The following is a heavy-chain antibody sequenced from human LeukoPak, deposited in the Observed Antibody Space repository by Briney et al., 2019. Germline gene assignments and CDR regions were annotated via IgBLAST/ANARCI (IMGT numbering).Heavy chain of an antibody. CDR3: ARRRYYYDSRGYRKAYNRFDP. CDR1: GYSFTSYW. D-gene: IGHD3-22*01. CDR2: IYPGDSDT. Sequence: GESLKISCKGSGYSFTSYWIGWVRQMPGKGLEWMGIIYPGDSDTRYSPSFQGQVTISADKSISTAYLQWSSLKASDTAMYYCARRRYYYDSRGYRKAYNRFDPWGQGTLVTVSS. V-gene: IGHV5-51*01. J-gene: IGHJ5*02.